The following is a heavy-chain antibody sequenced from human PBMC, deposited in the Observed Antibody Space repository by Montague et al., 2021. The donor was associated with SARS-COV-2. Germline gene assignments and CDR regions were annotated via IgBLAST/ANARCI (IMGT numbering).Heavy chain of an antibody. CDR3: ARDPWRITIFGVVTRYGMDA. CDR2: IYYSGST. Sequence: SETLSLTCIVSGGSVSSGSYYWSWIRQPPGEGLEWIGYIYYSGSTNYXPSLKSRVTISVDTSKNQFSLKLSSVTAADTAVYYCARDPWRITIFGVVTRYGMDAWGQGTTVTVSS. J-gene: IGHJ6*02. CDR1: GGSVSSGSYY. V-gene: IGHV4-61*01. D-gene: IGHD3-3*01.